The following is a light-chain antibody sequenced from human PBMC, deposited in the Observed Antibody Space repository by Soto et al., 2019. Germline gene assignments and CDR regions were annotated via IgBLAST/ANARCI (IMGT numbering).Light chain of an antibody. CDR3: QQYSSSPPT. CDR2: GAS. CDR1: QSVRSSH. J-gene: IGKJ4*01. Sequence: EIVLTQSPGTLSLSPGERATLSCRASQSVRSSHLAWYQQMPGQAPRLLIYGASNRATGIPDRFSGSGSGTDLTLTISRLEPEDFAVYFCQQYSSSPPTFGGGTKVEIK. V-gene: IGKV3-20*01.